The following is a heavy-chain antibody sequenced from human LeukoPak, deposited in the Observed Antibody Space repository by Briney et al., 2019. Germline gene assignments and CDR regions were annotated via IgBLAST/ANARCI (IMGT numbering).Heavy chain of an antibody. Sequence: SETLSLTCTVSGGSISSGDYYWSWMRQPPGKGLEWIGYIYYSGSNYYNPSLKSRVTISVDTSKSQFSLKLSSVTAADTAVYYCARDSYGGVFDYWGQGTLVTVSS. CDR1: GGSISSGDYY. J-gene: IGHJ4*02. CDR2: IYYSGSN. CDR3: ARDSYGGVFDY. D-gene: IGHD5-18*01. V-gene: IGHV4-30-4*01.